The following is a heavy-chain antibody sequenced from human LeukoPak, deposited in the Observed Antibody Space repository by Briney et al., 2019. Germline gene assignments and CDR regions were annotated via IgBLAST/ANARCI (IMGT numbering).Heavy chain of an antibody. CDR2: INPNSGGT. Sequence: ASVKVSCKASGYTFTGYYMHLVRQAPGQGLEWMGWINPNSGGTNYAQKFQGRVTMTRDTSISTAYMELSRLRSDDTAVYYCARQRYNYYYYMDVWGKGTTVTVSS. J-gene: IGHJ6*03. CDR3: ARQRYNYYYYMDV. CDR1: GYTFTGYY. V-gene: IGHV1-2*02. D-gene: IGHD5-12*01.